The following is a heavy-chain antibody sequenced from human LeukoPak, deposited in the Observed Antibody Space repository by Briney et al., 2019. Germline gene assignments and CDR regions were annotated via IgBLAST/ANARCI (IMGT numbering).Heavy chain of an antibody. CDR2: ISAYTGNT. Sequence: ASVKVSCKASGYTFTSYGISWVRQAPGQGLEWMGWISAYTGNTNYAQKLQGRVTMTTDTSTSTAYMELRSLRSDDTAVYYCARDRVRISSSSGVDYWGQGTLVTVSS. J-gene: IGHJ4*02. V-gene: IGHV1-18*01. CDR3: ARDRVRISSSSGVDY. CDR1: GYTFTSYG. D-gene: IGHD6-6*01.